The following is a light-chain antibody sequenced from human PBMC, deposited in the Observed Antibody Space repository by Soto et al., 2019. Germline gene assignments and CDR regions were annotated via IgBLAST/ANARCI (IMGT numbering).Light chain of an antibody. CDR3: CLYTSFFSF. V-gene: IGLV2-23*01. CDR2: EGT. Sequence: QSALTQPASVSGSPGQSITISCIETTSDFGTKKFFSWYQQQPGKAPKLIIYEGTKRPSGVSSRLSGSKSGNTASLTVSGLQSDDEADYFCCLYTSFFSFFGGGTKLTV. J-gene: IGLJ2*01. CDR1: TSDFGTKKF.